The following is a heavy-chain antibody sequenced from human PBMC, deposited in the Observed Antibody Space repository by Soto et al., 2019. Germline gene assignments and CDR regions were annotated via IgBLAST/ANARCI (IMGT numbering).Heavy chain of an antibody. V-gene: IGHV4-30-4*01. D-gene: IGHD3-3*01. CDR1: GGSISSGDYY. J-gene: IGHJ5*02. CDR3: ARASLLWSGYSMNNWFDP. Sequence: SETLSLTCTVSGGSISSGDYYWSWIRQPPGKGLEWIGYIYYSGSTYYNPSLKSRVTISVDTSKNQFSLKLSSVTAADTAVYYCARASLLWSGYSMNNWFDPWGQGTLVTVSS. CDR2: IYYSGST.